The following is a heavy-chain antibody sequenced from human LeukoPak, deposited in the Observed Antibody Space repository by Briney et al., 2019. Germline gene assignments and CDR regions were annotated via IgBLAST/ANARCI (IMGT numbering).Heavy chain of an antibody. Sequence: GGSLRLSCAASGFTFNTYAMSWVRQAPGKGPVWVSRINSDGNIMNYAASVKGRFTISRDNAKNTLYLQMNSLRAEDTAVYFCARGGGFLTGDAFDIWGQGTLVTVSS. CDR1: GFTFNTYA. CDR3: ARGGGFLTGDAFDI. J-gene: IGHJ3*02. CDR2: INSDGNIM. V-gene: IGHV3-74*01. D-gene: IGHD3-9*01.